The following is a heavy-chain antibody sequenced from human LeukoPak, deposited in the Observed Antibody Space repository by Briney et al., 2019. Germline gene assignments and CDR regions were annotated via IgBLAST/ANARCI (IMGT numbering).Heavy chain of an antibody. CDR3: VRARFTTFVYY. CDR1: GFTFKDFY. D-gene: IGHD1-14*01. J-gene: IGHJ4*02. Sequence: GGSLRLSCAASGFTFKDFYMSWVRQAPGKGLEWVSYINHLGSQTDYADSVKGRSTISRDNAKNSLSLQMNNLSVDDTAVYCCVRARFTTFVYYWGQGTLVTVSS. V-gene: IGHV3-11*05. CDR2: INHLGSQT.